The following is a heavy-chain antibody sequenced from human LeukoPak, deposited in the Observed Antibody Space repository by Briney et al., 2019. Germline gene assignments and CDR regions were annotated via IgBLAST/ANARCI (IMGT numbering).Heavy chain of an antibody. CDR3: ARDMRYSSGWDDNYYFDY. Sequence: SETLSLTCTVSGVSISSYYWSWIRQPPGKGLEWIGYIYYSGSANYNPSLKSRVTISVDTSKNQFSLKLSSVTAADTAVYYCARDMRYSSGWDDNYYFDYWGQGTLVTVSS. CDR1: GVSISSYY. CDR2: IYYSGSA. J-gene: IGHJ4*02. D-gene: IGHD6-19*01. V-gene: IGHV4-59*01.